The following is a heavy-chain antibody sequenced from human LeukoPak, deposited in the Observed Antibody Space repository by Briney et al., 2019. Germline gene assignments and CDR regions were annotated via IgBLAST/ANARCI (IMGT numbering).Heavy chain of an antibody. Sequence: AASVKVSCKASGYTFTSFYMHWVRQAPGQGLEWMGIINPSGGSTSYAQKFQGRVTMTRDMSTSTVYMELSSLRSEDTAVYYCARDYLAAAIDYWGQGTLVTVSS. CDR1: GYTFTSFY. CDR2: INPSGGST. CDR3: ARDYLAAAIDY. J-gene: IGHJ4*02. D-gene: IGHD6-13*01. V-gene: IGHV1-46*01.